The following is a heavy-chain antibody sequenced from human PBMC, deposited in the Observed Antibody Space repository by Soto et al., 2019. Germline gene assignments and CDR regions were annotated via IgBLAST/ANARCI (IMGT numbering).Heavy chain of an antibody. J-gene: IGHJ6*02. CDR3: ARERDSSSWDDYYGMDV. D-gene: IGHD6-13*01. Sequence: QVQLVQSGAEVKKPGSSVKVSCRASGGTFSSYTISWVRQAPGQGLEWMGRIIPILGIANYAQKFQGRVTITADKSXSXXYMELSSLRSEDTAVYYCARERDSSSWDDYYGMDVWGQGTTVTVSS. CDR1: GGTFSSYT. V-gene: IGHV1-69*08. CDR2: IIPILGIA.